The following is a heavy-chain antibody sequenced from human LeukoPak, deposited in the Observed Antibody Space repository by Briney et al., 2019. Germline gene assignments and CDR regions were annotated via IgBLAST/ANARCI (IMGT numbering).Heavy chain of an antibody. CDR3: ARAAGWYNFDY. D-gene: IGHD6-19*01. CDR2: INTDNGYT. CDR1: GYIFTTYS. J-gene: IGHJ4*02. Sequence: GASVKVSCKASGYIFTTYSMHWVRQAPGRGLESMGWINTDNGYTKYSQNFQGRVTITRDTSASTVYLELSSLGSEDLAVHYCARAAGWYNFDYWGQGTLVTVSS. V-gene: IGHV1-3*03.